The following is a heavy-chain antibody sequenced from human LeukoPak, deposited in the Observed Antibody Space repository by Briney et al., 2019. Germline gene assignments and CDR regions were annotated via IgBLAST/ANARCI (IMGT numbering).Heavy chain of an antibody. CDR1: GFTFSSYA. D-gene: IGHD2-15*01. CDR3: ARDGRLPPTPPDY. CDR2: ISYGGSNK. J-gene: IGHJ4*02. Sequence: GRSLRLSCAASGFTFSSYAMHWVRQAPGKGLEWVAVISYGGSNKYYADSVKGRFTISRDNSKNTLYLQMNSLRAEDTAVYYCARDGRLPPTPPDYWGQGTLVTVSS. V-gene: IGHV3-30-3*01.